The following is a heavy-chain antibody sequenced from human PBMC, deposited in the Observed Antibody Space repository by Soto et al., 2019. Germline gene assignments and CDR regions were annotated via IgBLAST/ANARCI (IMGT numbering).Heavy chain of an antibody. CDR3: ARDVYGFVNAFDL. D-gene: IGHD3-10*01. V-gene: IGHV1-18*01. CDR1: GYIFSSFH. J-gene: IGHJ3*01. CDR2: ISGYCGNT. Sequence: ASVKVSCKASGYIFSSFHINWVRQAPGQGLEWMGWISGYCGNTKYAQNLQGRLTLTTDTSTNTAYMELRSLRSDDTAVYYCARDVYGFVNAFDLWGQGTVVTVSS.